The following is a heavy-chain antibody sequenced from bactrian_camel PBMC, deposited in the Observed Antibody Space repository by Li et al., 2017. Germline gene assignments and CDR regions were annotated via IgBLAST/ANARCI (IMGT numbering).Heavy chain of an antibody. CDR3: AADRSRMTTMQTLGFTPRY. Sequence: DVQLVESGGGLVQPGGSLRLSCAASGFTFSSYPMNWVRQAPGKGLEWVSRVNSNGDVTYYADSVKGQFTASRDNAKNTLYLQMNSLKPEDTAMYYCAADRSRMTTMQTLGFTPRYWGQGTQV. D-gene: IGHD3*01. CDR2: VNSNGDVT. CDR1: GFTFSSYP. V-gene: IGHV3S31*01. J-gene: IGHJ4*01.